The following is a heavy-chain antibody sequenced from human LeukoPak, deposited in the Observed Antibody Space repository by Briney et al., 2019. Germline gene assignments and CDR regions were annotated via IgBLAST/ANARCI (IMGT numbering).Heavy chain of an antibody. CDR2: IYYSGNT. Sequence: SETLSLTCTVSDGSISNYYWNWLRQPPGKGLEWIGYIYYSGNTFYKPSLKSRVTMSIDTSKKQFSLKLTSVTAADSAVYYCAGDTYGFDYWGQGTLVTVSS. CDR1: DGSISNYY. D-gene: IGHD3-10*01. J-gene: IGHJ4*02. V-gene: IGHV4-59*01. CDR3: AGDTYGFDY.